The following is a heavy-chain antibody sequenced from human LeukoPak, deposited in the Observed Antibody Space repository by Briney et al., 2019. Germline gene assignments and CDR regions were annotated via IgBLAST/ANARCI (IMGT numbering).Heavy chain of an antibody. D-gene: IGHD3-3*01. J-gene: IGHJ6*03. CDR3: ARDRDDFWSGFKYYYYYMDV. Sequence: PGGSLRLSCAASGFTFSSCAMHWVRQAPGKGLEWVAVISYDGSNKYYADAVKGRFTISRDNSKNTLYLQMNSLRAEDTAVYYCARDRDDFWSGFKYYYYYMDVWGKGTTVTVSS. CDR1: GFTFSSCA. V-gene: IGHV3-30*04. CDR2: ISYDGSNK.